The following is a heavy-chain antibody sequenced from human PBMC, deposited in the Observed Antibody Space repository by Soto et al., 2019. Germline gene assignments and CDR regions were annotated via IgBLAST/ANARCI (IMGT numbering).Heavy chain of an antibody. CDR2: IYYSGST. Sequence: QVQLQESGPGLVKPSQTLSLTCTVSGGSISSGDYYWSWIRQPPGKGLEWIGYIYYSGSTYYNPSLKSRVTISVDTSKNQFSLKLSSVTAADTAVYYCARDLAGGQSRGAGRFDPWGQGTLVTVSS. CDR3: ARDLAGGQSRGAGRFDP. CDR1: GGSISSGDYY. J-gene: IGHJ5*02. V-gene: IGHV4-30-4*01. D-gene: IGHD3-16*01.